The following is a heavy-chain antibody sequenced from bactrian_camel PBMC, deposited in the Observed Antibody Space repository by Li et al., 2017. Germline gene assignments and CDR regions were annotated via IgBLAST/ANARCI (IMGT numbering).Heavy chain of an antibody. J-gene: IGHJ4*01. D-gene: IGHD1*01. Sequence: HVQLVESGGGSVQDGGSLRPSCSASGFNFTTRCMGWFRQAPRKDQEGVAAIWSPYARTYYADSVKGRFTISHDAAKNSVDLQMNSLKPDDTAVYYCAATGQMLSVAGCRTQGTQVTVS. CDR2: IWSPYART. V-gene: IGHV3S63*01. CDR1: GFNFTTRC.